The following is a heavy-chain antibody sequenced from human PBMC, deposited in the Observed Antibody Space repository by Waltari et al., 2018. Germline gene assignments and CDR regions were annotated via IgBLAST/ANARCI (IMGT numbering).Heavy chain of an antibody. CDR1: GFSVRNSY. V-gene: IGHV3-53*01. D-gene: IGHD3-16*01. CDR3: ATFSNWVHDTFDI. Sequence: EVQLVESGGGLIQHGGSLRLSCAASGFSVRNSYVSWVRQAPGKGLEWISFIYGVDSTLYVDSVKGRFTVSRDNSKNTVHLQMNSVRVDDTAVYYCATFSNWVHDTFDIWGQGTLVSVSS. J-gene: IGHJ3*02. CDR2: IYGVDST.